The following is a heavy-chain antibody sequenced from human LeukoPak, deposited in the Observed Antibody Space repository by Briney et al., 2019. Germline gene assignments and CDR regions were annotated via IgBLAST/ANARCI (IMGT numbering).Heavy chain of an antibody. CDR3: ARGFVAAAGTNYYGMDV. J-gene: IGHJ6*02. CDR1: RDTFSNYA. V-gene: IGHV1-69*04. D-gene: IGHD6-13*01. Sequence: SVKVSCKASRDTFSNYAISWVRQAPGQGLEWMGRIIPILGIANYAQKFQGRVTITADKSTSTAYMELSSLRSEDTAVYYCARGFVAAAGTNYYGMDVWGQGTTVTVSS. CDR2: IIPILGIA.